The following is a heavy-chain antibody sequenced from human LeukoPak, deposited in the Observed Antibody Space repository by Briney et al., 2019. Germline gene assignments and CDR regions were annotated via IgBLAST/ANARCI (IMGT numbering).Heavy chain of an antibody. CDR2: IDSSSSSTYI. CDR1: GFTFSSYG. CDR3: ARDGLDAFDI. J-gene: IGHJ3*02. Sequence: PGGSLRLSCAASGFTFSSYGMSWVRQAPGKGLEWVSSIDSSSSSTYIYYADSVRGRFTISRDNAKNSLYLQMNSLRAEDTAVYYCARDGLDAFDIWGQGTMVTVSS. V-gene: IGHV3-21*01.